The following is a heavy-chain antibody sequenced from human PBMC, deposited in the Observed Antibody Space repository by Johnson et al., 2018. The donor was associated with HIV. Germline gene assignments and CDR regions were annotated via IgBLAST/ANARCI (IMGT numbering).Heavy chain of an antibody. CDR3: ARGTEGDGAFDI. D-gene: IGHD1-1*01. Sequence: MQLVESGGGLVQPGGSLRLSCAASGFTVRSNYMSWVRQAPGKGLEWVSVIYSGGSTYYADSVKGRFSISRDNSKNKLYFQMNSLRAEDTAVYYCARGTEGDGAFDIWGQGTMVTVSS. V-gene: IGHV3-66*02. J-gene: IGHJ3*02. CDR1: GFTVRSNY. CDR2: IYSGGST.